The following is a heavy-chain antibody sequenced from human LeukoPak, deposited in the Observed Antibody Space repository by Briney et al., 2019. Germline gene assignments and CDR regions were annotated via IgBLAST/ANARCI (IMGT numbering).Heavy chain of an antibody. CDR1: GYTATNYD. J-gene: IGHJ3*02. CDR3: TRAWSGGSDAFDI. CDR2: MNPSSGNT. Sequence: GASVKVSCKASGYTATNYDINWVRRATGQGLEWMGWMNPSSGNTGYAQKLQDRVTMTWNTSISTAYMELSSLRSEDTAMYYCTRAWSGGSDAFDIWGQGTLSPSLQ. V-gene: IGHV1-8*01. D-gene: IGHD3-3*01.